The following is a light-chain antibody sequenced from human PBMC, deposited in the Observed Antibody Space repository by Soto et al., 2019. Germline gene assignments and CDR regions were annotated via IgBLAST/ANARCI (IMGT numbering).Light chain of an antibody. Sequence: EIVMTQSPATLSVSPGERATLFCRASQSVSSNLAWYQQKPGQAPRLLIYGASTRATGIPARFSGSGSGTEFTLTISSLQSEDFAVYYCQQYNNWPPGTFGQGTRWIS. CDR1: QSVSSN. V-gene: IGKV3-15*01. J-gene: IGKJ1*01. CDR3: QQYNNWPPGT. CDR2: GAS.